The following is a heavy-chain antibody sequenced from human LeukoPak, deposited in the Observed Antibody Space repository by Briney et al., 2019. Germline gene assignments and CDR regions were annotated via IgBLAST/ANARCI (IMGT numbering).Heavy chain of an antibody. Sequence: ASVKVSCKASGYTFTSYDINWVRQATGQGLEWMGWMNPNSGNTGYAQKLQGRVTMTTDTSTSTAYMELRSLRSDDTAVYYCARHRLHRIYYDSSGYYHDACDIWGQGTMVTVSS. CDR2: MNPNSGNT. D-gene: IGHD3-22*01. J-gene: IGHJ3*02. CDR3: ARHRLHRIYYDSSGYYHDACDI. CDR1: GYTFTSYD. V-gene: IGHV1-8*01.